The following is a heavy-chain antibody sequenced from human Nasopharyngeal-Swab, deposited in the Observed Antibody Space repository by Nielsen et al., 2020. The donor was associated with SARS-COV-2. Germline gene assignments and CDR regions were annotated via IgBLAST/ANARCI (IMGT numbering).Heavy chain of an antibody. CDR2: IYYSGST. V-gene: IGHV4-31*02. Sequence: PGKGLEWIGYIYYSGSTYYNPSLKSRVTISVDTSKNQFSLKLSSVTAADTAVYYCARGAIDYYDSSGYGDWGQGTPVTVSS. D-gene: IGHD3-22*01. CDR3: ARGAIDYYDSSGYGD. J-gene: IGHJ4*02.